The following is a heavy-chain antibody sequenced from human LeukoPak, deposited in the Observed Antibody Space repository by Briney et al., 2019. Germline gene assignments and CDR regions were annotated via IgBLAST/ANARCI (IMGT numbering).Heavy chain of an antibody. CDR3: ASSSYYYDSSGYYLNWIDP. D-gene: IGHD3-22*01. V-gene: IGHV4-39*01. CDR2: IYYSGST. CDR1: GGSISSSSYY. J-gene: IGHJ5*02. Sequence: SETLSLTCTVSGGSISSSSYYWGWIRQPPGKGLEWIGSIYYSGSTYYNPSLKSRVTISVDTSKNQFSLKLSSVTAADTAVYYCASSSYYYDSSGYYLNWIDPWGQGTLVTVSS.